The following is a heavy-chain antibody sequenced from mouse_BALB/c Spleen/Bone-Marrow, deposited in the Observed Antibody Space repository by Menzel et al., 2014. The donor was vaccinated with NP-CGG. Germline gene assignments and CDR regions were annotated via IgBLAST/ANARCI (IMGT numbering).Heavy chain of an antibody. V-gene: IGHV4-1*02. Sequence: EVKVVESGGGLVQPGGSLKLSCAASGFDFSRYWMSWVRQAPGKGLEWIGEINPDSRTINYSPSLKDKFIISRDNAKNTLSLRLNKVRSEDTALYYCARPDYYGYLNYWGQGTTLTVSS. CDR2: INPDSRTI. J-gene: IGHJ2*01. D-gene: IGHD1-1*01. CDR1: GFDFSRYW. CDR3: ARPDYYGYLNY.